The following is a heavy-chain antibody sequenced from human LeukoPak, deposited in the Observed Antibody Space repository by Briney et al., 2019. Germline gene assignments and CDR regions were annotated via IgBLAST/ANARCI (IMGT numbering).Heavy chain of an antibody. Sequence: PGGSLRLSCAASGFTFSSYSMNWVRQAPGKGLEWVAVISYDGSNKYYADSVKGRFTISRDNSKNTLYLQMNSLRAEDTAVYYCAKDGSTPSIYSSGRHYWGQGTLVTVSS. CDR3: AKDGSTPSIYSSGRHY. V-gene: IGHV3-30*18. J-gene: IGHJ4*02. D-gene: IGHD6-19*01. CDR1: GFTFSSYS. CDR2: ISYDGSNK.